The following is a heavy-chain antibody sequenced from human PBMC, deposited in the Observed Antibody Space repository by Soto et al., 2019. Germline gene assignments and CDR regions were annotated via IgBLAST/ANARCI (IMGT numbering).Heavy chain of an antibody. CDR2: ISYDGSKK. Sequence: GGSLRLSCAASGFTFSSYDIHWVRQAPGKGLEWVAVISYDGSKKYYADSVKGLFTISRDNSKNTLYLQVNSLRAEDTAVYYCAKAYSGPFDVWGQGAMVTVSS. V-gene: IGHV3-30*18. CDR3: AKAYSGPFDV. J-gene: IGHJ3*01. D-gene: IGHD1-26*01. CDR1: GFTFSSYD.